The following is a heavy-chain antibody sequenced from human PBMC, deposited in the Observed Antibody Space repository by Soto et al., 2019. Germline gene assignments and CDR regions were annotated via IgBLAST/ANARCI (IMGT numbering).Heavy chain of an antibody. Sequence: EVQLVESGGGWFHPGGSLRLSGTPSGWNFAKYAWIWVRQPPGRGLEWVSGINWNSGTLDYADSVKGRFTISRDNARKSLYLQMHRLSADDTALYYCVKDGDYGDYEGGLGEAYDVWGRGTMVTVSS. J-gene: IGHJ3*01. CDR1: GWNFAKYA. CDR2: INWNSGTL. D-gene: IGHD4-17*01. CDR3: VKDGDYGDYEGGLGEAYDV. V-gene: IGHV3-9*01.